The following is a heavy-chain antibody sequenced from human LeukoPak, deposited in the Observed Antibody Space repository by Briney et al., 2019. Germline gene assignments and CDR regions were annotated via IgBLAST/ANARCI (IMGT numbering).Heavy chain of an antibody. CDR3: TSWGDTTAEYFQR. J-gene: IGHJ1*01. V-gene: IGHV3-7*01. Sequence: GGSLRLSCVVSGFTFNRCWMNWVRQAPGKGLEWVAHINPDGRDTYYVDSVKGRFTISRDNAQNSMYLQVNSLRVEDTAVYYCTSWGDTTAEYFQRWGQGTLVTVSS. CDR2: INPDGRDT. D-gene: IGHD2-21*02. CDR1: GFTFNRCW.